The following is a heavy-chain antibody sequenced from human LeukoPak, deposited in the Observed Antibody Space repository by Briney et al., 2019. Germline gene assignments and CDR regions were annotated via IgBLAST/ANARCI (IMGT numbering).Heavy chain of an antibody. V-gene: IGHV3-7*01. Sequence: PGGSLRLSCAASGFTFSYYWMSWVRQAPGKGLEWVANIKQDGSEKYYVDSVKGRFTISRDNAKNSLYLQMNSLRAEDTAVYYCARFDSSGLCFDYWGQGTLVTVSS. CDR1: GFTFSYYW. CDR2: IKQDGSEK. J-gene: IGHJ4*02. D-gene: IGHD6-19*01. CDR3: ARFDSSGLCFDY.